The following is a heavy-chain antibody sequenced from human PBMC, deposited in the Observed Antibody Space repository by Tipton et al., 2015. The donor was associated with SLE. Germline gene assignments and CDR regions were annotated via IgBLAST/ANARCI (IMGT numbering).Heavy chain of an antibody. CDR2: ISSSGSTI. CDR3: ARPTVVTAIQGDFQH. CDR1: GFTFSDYY. Sequence: SLRLSCAASGFTFSDYYMSWIRQAPGKGLEWVSYISSSGSTIYYADSVKGRFTISRDNAKNSLYLQMNSLRAEDTAVYYCARPTVVTAIQGDFQHWGQGTLVTVSS. D-gene: IGHD2-21*02. J-gene: IGHJ1*01. V-gene: IGHV3-11*04.